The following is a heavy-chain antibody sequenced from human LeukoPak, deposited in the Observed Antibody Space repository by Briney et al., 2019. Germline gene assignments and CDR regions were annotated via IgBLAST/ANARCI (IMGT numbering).Heavy chain of an antibody. CDR2: ISGSGGNT. CDR1: GFTFSSYG. D-gene: IGHD3-16*01. J-gene: IGHJ4*02. CDR3: AKALGGYHFDY. Sequence: GGSLRLSCAASGFTFSSYGMSWVRQAPGKGLEWVPSISGSGGNTYYADSVKGRFTVSRDNSKNTLFLHMNSLRAEDTAVYYCAKALGGYHFDYWGQGTLVTVSS. V-gene: IGHV3-23*01.